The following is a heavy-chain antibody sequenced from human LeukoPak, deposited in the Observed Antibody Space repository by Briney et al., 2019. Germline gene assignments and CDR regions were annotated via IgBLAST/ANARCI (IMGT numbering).Heavy chain of an antibody. J-gene: IGHJ5*02. Sequence: GESLKISCKGSGYSFSNYWIGWVRQVPGKGLEWMGIIYPGDSDTRYSPSFQGQVTISDDKSISTAYLQWSSLKASDAGIYYCARRLETSEWFDPWAREPWSPSPQ. D-gene: IGHD5/OR15-5a*01. CDR2: IYPGDSDT. V-gene: IGHV5-51*01. CDR3: ARRLETSEWFDP. CDR1: GYSFSNYW.